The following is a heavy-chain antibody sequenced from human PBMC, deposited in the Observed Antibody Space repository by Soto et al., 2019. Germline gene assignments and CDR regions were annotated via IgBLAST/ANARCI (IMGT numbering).Heavy chain of an antibody. D-gene: IGHD5-12*01. Sequence: SQTLSLTCAISGDSVSSTSSTWDWIRQSPSRGLGWLGRTYYRSKWYNDYAVSVKSRITINPDTSKNQFSLQLNSVTPEDTAVYFCARRAYSGYDWFGCRGQGTLVTVSS. J-gene: IGHJ5*01. CDR2: TYYRSKWYN. CDR3: ARRAYSGYDWFGC. V-gene: IGHV6-1*01. CDR1: GDSVSSTSST.